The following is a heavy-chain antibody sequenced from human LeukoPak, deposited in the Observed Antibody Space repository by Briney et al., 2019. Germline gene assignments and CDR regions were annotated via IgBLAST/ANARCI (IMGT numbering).Heavy chain of an antibody. J-gene: IGHJ6*01. CDR2: TWYDGRNN. CDR1: GFTFSSYG. V-gene: IGHV3-33*01. Sequence: GGSLRLSCAASGFTFSSYGMHWVRQAPGKGLDWVEVTWYDGRNNLYAASVKGRFTISRDDSQTTVYLLMNSLRAEDTAVYYCAREVAPLYFHYGMDVWGEGTTVTVFS. D-gene: IGHD2-21*01. CDR3: AREVAPLYFHYGMDV.